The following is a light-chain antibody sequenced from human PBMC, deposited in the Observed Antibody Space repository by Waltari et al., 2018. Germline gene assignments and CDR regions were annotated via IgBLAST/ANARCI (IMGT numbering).Light chain of an antibody. CDR3: QQYNSYSWT. V-gene: IGKV1-5*03. Sequence: DIQMTQSPSTLSASVGDRVTSTFRASQSISSWLAWYQQKPGKAPKLLVYKATSLESGVPSRCSGSGSGTAFTLTISSLQPDDFATYYCQQYNSYSWTFGQGTKVEIK. CDR2: KAT. J-gene: IGKJ1*01. CDR1: QSISSW.